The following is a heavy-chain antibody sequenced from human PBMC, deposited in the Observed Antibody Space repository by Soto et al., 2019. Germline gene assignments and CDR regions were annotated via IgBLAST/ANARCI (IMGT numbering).Heavy chain of an antibody. CDR3: ARGHVVVVAARLFDY. Sequence: QVQLVQSGAEVKKPGASVKVSCKASGYTFTSYYMHWVRQAPGQGLEWIGIINPSGGSTSYAQKFQGRVTMTRDTSTSTVYMELSSLRSEDTAVYYCARGHVVVVAARLFDYWGQGTLVTVSS. CDR1: GYTFTSYY. V-gene: IGHV1-46*03. CDR2: INPSGGST. J-gene: IGHJ4*02. D-gene: IGHD2-15*01.